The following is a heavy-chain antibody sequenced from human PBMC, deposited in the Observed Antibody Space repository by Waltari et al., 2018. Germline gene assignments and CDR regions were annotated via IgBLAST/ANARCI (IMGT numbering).Heavy chain of an antibody. Sequence: QVQLVQSVAEVKKPGSSVKVSCQSSGGTFSSSAIRWVRQAPGQGLEWMGGIIPICGTANYAQKFQGRVTITADKSTSTAYMELSSLRSEDTAVYYCAAGYSSSWYDYWGQGTLVTVSS. CDR1: GGTFSSSA. D-gene: IGHD6-13*01. CDR3: AAGYSSSWYDY. V-gene: IGHV1-69*14. J-gene: IGHJ4*02. CDR2: IIPICGTA.